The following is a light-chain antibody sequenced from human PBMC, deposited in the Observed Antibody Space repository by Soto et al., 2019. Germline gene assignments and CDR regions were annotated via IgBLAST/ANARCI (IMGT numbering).Light chain of an antibody. Sequence: QSLLTQPPSASGSPGQSVTISCTGTSSDVGGYNYVSWYQQHPGRAPKLVIFEVNKRPSGVPDRFSGSKSGNTASLTVSGLQTEDEADYYCNSYAGSKRFVVGNGTKVTVL. CDR3: NSYAGSKRFV. J-gene: IGLJ1*01. V-gene: IGLV2-8*01. CDR2: EVN. CDR1: SSDVGGYNY.